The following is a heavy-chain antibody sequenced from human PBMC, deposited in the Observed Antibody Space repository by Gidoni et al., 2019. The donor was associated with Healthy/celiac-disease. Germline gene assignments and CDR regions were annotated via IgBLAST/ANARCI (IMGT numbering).Heavy chain of an antibody. J-gene: IGHJ4*02. CDR2: INPNSGGT. D-gene: IGHD3-10*01. CDR1: GYTFTAYY. CDR3: ARASYYYGSGSYYIFDY. V-gene: IGHV1-2*04. Sequence: QVQLLQSGAEVKTPGASVTVSCKASGYTFTAYYMHWVRQAPGQGLEWMGWINPNSGGTNYAQKFQGWVTMTRDTSISTAYMELSRLRSDDTAVYYCARASYYYGSGSYYIFDYWGQGTLVTVSS.